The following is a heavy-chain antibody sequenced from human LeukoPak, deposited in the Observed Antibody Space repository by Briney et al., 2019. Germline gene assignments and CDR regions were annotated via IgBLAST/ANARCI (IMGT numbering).Heavy chain of an antibody. V-gene: IGHV3-23*01. CDR1: GFTFSSYA. J-gene: IGHJ5*02. CDR2: ISGRGGST. D-gene: IGHD4-17*01. CDR3: AKVPDGDLYLWFDP. Sequence: PGGSLRLSCAASGFTFSSYAMSWVRQAPGKGLEWVSAISGRGGSTYYADSVKGRFTISRDNSKNTLYLQMNSLRAEDTAVYYCAKVPDGDLYLWFDPWGQGTLVIVT.